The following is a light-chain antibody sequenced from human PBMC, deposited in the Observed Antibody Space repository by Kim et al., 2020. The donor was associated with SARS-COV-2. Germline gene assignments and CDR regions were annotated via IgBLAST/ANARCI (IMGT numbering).Light chain of an antibody. CDR2: EVS. J-gene: IGLJ2*01. Sequence: QSVTISCTGTSSDVGGYKYVSWYQQHPGKAPKLMIYEVSKRPSGVPDRFSGSKSGNTASLTVSGLQAEDEADYYCSSYAGSNNLGVFGGGTQLTVL. CDR1: SSDVGGYKY. CDR3: SSYAGSNNLGV. V-gene: IGLV2-8*01.